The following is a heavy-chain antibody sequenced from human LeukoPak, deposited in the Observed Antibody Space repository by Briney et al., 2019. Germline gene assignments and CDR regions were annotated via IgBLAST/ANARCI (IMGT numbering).Heavy chain of an antibody. D-gene: IGHD6-13*01. CDR1: GGSISSYY. J-gene: IGHJ4*02. V-gene: IGHV4-59*08. CDR2: IYYSGST. CDR3: ARQDSGIAALDY. Sequence: LSETLSLTCTVSGGSISSYYWSWIRQPPGKGLEWIGYIYYSGSTNYNPSLKSRVTISVDTSKNQFSLKLSSVTAADTAVYYCARQDSGIAALDYWGQGTLVTVSS.